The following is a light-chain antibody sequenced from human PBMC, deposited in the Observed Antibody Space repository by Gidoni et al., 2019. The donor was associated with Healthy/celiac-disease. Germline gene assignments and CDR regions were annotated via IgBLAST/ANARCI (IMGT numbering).Light chain of an antibody. V-gene: IGKV3-20*01. CDR1: QSVSSSY. Sequence: EIVLTQSPCTLSSSPGERATVSCRASQSVSSSYLAWYQQKPGQAPRLLIYGASSRATGIPDRFSGSGSGTDFTLTISRLEPEDFAVYYCQQYGSSPLTFGGGTKVEIK. CDR3: QQYGSSPLT. J-gene: IGKJ4*01. CDR2: GAS.